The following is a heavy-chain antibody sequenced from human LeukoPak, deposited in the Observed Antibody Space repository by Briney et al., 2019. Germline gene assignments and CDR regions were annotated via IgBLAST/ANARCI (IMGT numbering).Heavy chain of an antibody. CDR2: IYYSGST. CDR3: ARGYCSSTSCYVRPDY. J-gene: IGHJ4*02. D-gene: IGHD2-2*01. V-gene: IGHV4-59*11. Sequence: SETLCLTCTVSGGSIGGHYWNWIRQPPGKGLEWIGYIYYSGSTNYNPSLKNRGTFSVDTSKSQLSLKLSSVSTADTAVYYCARGYCSSTSCYVRPDYWGQGTLVTVSS. CDR1: GGSIGGHY.